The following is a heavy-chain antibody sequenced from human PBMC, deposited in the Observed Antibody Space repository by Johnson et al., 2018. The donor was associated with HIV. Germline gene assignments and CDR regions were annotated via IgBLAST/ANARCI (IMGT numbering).Heavy chain of an antibody. V-gene: IGHV3-30-3*01. CDR1: GFTFRNYV. D-gene: IGHD3-10*01. CDR2: ISSDGTNK. CDR3: AREEGNSLDI. Sequence: QVQLVESGGGVVQPGRSLRLSCATSGFTFRNYVMNWVRQAPGKGLEWVAVISSDGTNKHYADSVKGRFTIFRDNSKITLYLQMNSLRAEDTAVYYCAREEGNSLDICGQVTMVTVSS. J-gene: IGHJ3*02.